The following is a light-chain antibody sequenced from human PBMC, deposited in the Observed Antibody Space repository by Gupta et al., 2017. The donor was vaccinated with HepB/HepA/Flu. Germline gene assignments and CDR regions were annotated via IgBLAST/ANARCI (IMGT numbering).Light chain of an antibody. CDR2: GAS. CDR3: QQYDKWPSRT. Sequence: EIVMTQSPATLSVSPGERATLFCRASQSVSNLAWYQQEPGQAPRLLIYGASTRATGIPARFSGSGSGTEFTLTISSRQSEDFAVYYCQQYDKWPSRTFGQGTKVEIK. V-gene: IGKV3-15*01. CDR1: QSVSN. J-gene: IGKJ1*01.